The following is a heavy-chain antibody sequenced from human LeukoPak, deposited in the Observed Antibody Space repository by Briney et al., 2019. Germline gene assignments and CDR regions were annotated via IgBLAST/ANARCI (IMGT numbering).Heavy chain of an antibody. CDR1: GFTFSSYA. V-gene: IGHV3-23*01. Sequence: GGSLRLSCAASGFTFSSYAMSWVRQAPGKGLEWVSAISGSGSSTYYTDSVKGRFTISRDNSKNTLYMQVNGLRDEDTAVYYCAKDRESQQRSAFDIWGQGTMVTVSS. D-gene: IGHD1/OR15-1a*01. J-gene: IGHJ3*02. CDR3: AKDRESQQRSAFDI. CDR2: ISGSGSST.